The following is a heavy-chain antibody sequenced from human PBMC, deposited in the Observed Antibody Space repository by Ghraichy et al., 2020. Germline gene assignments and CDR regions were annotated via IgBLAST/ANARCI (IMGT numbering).Heavy chain of an antibody. D-gene: IGHD2-2*01. CDR3: ARGRLGYCSSTSCYDGGIYYYYYGMDV. V-gene: IGHV3-20*02. J-gene: IGHJ6*02. CDR2: INWNGGST. Sequence: GGSLRLSFAASGFTFDDYGMSWVRQAPGKGLEWVSGINWNGGSTGYADSVKGRFTISRDNAKNSLYLQMNSLRAEDTALYHCARGRLGYCSSTSCYDGGIYYYYYGMDVWGQGTTVTVSS. CDR1: GFTFDDYG.